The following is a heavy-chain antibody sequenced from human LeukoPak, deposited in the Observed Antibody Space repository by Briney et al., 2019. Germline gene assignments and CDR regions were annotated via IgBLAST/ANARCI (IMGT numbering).Heavy chain of an antibody. CDR1: GFTFSGYP. CDR2: MSGNGGNT. CDR3: AKGGNDYYNLDS. J-gene: IGHJ4*02. V-gene: IGHV3-23*01. D-gene: IGHD3-10*01. Sequence: GGSLRLSCAASGFTFSGYPMIWVRQAPGKGLEWVSGMSGNGGNTYYADSVKGRFTISRDNSKNTLYVQMNSLRAEDTAVYYCAKGGNDYYNLDSWGQGTLVTVSP.